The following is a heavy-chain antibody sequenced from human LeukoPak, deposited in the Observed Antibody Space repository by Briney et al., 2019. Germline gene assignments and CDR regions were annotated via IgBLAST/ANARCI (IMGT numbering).Heavy chain of an antibody. CDR3: ARGRYSSSWYSQYFDY. CDR1: GGSFSGYY. CDR2: INHSGST. V-gene: IGHV4-34*01. J-gene: IGHJ4*02. Sequence: SETLSLTCAVYGGSFSGYYWSWIRQPPGKGLEWIGEINHSGSTNYNPSLKSRVTITVDTSKNQFSLKLSSVTAADTAVYYCARGRYSSSWYSQYFDYWGQGTLVTVSS. D-gene: IGHD6-13*01.